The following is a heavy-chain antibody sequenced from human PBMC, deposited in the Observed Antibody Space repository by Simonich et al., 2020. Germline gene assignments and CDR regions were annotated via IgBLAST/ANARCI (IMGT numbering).Heavy chain of an antibody. D-gene: IGHD6-6*01. J-gene: IGHJ4*02. CDR2: IYYRGST. Sequence: QLQLQESGPGLVKPSENLSLTCTVSGGSISSSSYYWGWIRQPPGKGLEWIGSIYYRGSTSYNPSLKSRVTISVDTSKNQFSLKLSSVTAADTAVYYCARWAYSSSYFDYWGQGTLVTVSS. CDR1: GGSISSSSYY. V-gene: IGHV4-39*01. CDR3: ARWAYSSSYFDY.